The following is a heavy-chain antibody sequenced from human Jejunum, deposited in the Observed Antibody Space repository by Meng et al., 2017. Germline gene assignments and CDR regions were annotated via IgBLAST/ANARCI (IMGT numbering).Heavy chain of an antibody. V-gene: IGHV3-7*01. D-gene: IGHD5-18*01. CDR1: GFTFSNNW. CDR3: ARTDSGSFGYFDY. J-gene: IGHJ4*02. Sequence: GESLKISCAASGFTFSNNWMSWVRQAPGQGLEWVANINQDGSQQKYVDSVKGRFTISRDNAKNSLYLQMISLRDEDTAVYYCARTDSGSFGYFDYWGQGALVTVSS. CDR2: INQDGSQQ.